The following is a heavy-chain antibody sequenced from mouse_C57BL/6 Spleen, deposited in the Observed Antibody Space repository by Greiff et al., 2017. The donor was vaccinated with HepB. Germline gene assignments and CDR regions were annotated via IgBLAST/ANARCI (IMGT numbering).Heavy chain of an antibody. Sequence: EVQLVESGGDLVKPGGSLKLSCAASGFTFSSYGMSWVRQTPDKRLEWVATISSGGSYTYYPDSVKGRFTISRDNAKNTLYLQMSSLKSEDTAMYYCARRGGISCFDYWGQGTTLTVSS. CDR3: ARRGGISCFDY. CDR2: ISSGGSYT. J-gene: IGHJ2*01. D-gene: IGHD5-2*01. CDR1: GFTFSSYG. V-gene: IGHV5-6*01.